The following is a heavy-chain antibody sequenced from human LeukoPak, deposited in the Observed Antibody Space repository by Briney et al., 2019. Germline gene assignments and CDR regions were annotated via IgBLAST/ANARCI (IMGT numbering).Heavy chain of an antibody. V-gene: IGHV3-23*01. Sequence: PGGSLRLSCAVSGLTFSSSWMGWVRQAPGKGLEWVSGISGSGDNTYYADSVKGRFTISRDNSKNTLYVQVNSLGTEDTAAYYCAKGSYYDSSGSFYFDYWGQGTLVTVSS. CDR1: GLTFSSSW. CDR3: AKGSYYDSSGSFYFDY. D-gene: IGHD3-22*01. J-gene: IGHJ4*02. CDR2: ISGSGDNT.